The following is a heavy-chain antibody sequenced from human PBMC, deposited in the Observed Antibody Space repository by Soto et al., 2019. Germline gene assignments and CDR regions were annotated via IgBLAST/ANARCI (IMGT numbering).Heavy chain of an antibody. J-gene: IGHJ4*02. CDR2: IWFDRSNK. Sequence: GGSLRLSCAASGFTFSSYGMHWVRQAPGKGLEWVPVIWFDRSNKFYADSVKGRFTISRDNSKNTVSLQMNSLRDEDSAAYYCATTGPYWGQGTLVTVSS. V-gene: IGHV3-33*01. CDR1: GFTFSSYG. CDR3: ATTGPY.